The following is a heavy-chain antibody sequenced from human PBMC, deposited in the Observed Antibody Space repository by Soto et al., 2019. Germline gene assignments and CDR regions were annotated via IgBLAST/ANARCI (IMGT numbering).Heavy chain of an antibody. J-gene: IGHJ5*02. Sequence: GASVKVSCKASGGTVSSYVITWVRQAPGQGLEWMGGIIPTFGTTNYAEKFQGRVTITANESTSTAYMELSSLTSEDTAVYYCARSRKQWLALTPCWFDPWGQGTRVTVSS. CDR3: ARSRKQWLALTPCWFDP. V-gene: IGHV1-69*13. CDR2: IIPTFGTT. D-gene: IGHD6-19*01. CDR1: GGTVSSYV.